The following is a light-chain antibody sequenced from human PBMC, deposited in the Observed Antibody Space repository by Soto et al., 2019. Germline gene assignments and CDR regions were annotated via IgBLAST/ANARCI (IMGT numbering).Light chain of an antibody. CDR1: SSDVGGYNY. V-gene: IGLV2-14*03. Sequence: ALTQPASVSGSPGQSIAISCTGTSSDVGGYNYVSWYQQHPGKAPKLMIYDVTNRPSGVSNRFSGSKSGNTASLTISGLQAEDEADYYCSSYTSSTTYVFGTGTKVTVL. J-gene: IGLJ1*01. CDR2: DVT. CDR3: SSYTSSTTYV.